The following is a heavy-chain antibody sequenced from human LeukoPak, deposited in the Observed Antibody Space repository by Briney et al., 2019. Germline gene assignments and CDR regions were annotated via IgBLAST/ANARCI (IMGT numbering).Heavy chain of an antibody. V-gene: IGHV3-48*02. CDR3: ARDQSSGWNVFDY. D-gene: IGHD6-19*01. Sequence: GGSLRVSCAASGFTFGTYSMNWVRQAPGKGLEWVSYISSSSGTLYYADSVKGRFTISRDNAKNSLYLQMNNLRDEDTAVYYCARDQSSGWNVFDYWGQGTLVSVSS. CDR1: GFTFGTYS. CDR2: ISSSSGTL. J-gene: IGHJ4*02.